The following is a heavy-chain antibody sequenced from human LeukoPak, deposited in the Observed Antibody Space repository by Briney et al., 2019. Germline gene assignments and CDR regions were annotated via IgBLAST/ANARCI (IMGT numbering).Heavy chain of an antibody. V-gene: IGHV3-48*03. Sequence: GGSLRLSCSASGFTFSRCAMHWIRQAPGKGLEWVSYISSSGSTIYYADSVKGRFTISRDNAKNSLYLQMNSLRAEDTAVYYCAREGIAAAGHDYWGQGTLVTVSS. J-gene: IGHJ4*02. CDR3: AREGIAAAGHDY. D-gene: IGHD6-13*01. CDR2: ISSSGSTI. CDR1: GFTFSRCA.